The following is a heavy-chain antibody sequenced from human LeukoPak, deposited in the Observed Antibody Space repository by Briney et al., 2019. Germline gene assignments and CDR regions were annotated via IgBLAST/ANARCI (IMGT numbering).Heavy chain of an antibody. CDR2: IRYDGSNK. Sequence: GGSLRLSCAASGFTFSSYGMHWVRQAPGKGLEWVAFIRYDGSNKYYADSVKGRFTISRDNSKNTLYLQMNSLRAEDTAVYYCAKAESGEYYDFWSGYFDYWGQETLVTVSS. D-gene: IGHD3-3*01. CDR1: GFTFSSYG. J-gene: IGHJ4*02. V-gene: IGHV3-30*02. CDR3: AKAESGEYYDFWSGYFDY.